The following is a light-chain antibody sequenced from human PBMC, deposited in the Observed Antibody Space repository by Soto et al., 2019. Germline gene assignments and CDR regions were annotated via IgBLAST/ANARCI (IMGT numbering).Light chain of an antibody. CDR1: QSVSSY. Sequence: EIVLTQSPGTLSLSPGVRATLSCRASQSVSSYLACFQQKPGQAPRLLIYDASKRATGIPARFSGSGSGTDFTHTISSLQSEDFAVYYCQQYNNCPRTFGQGTKVDIK. V-gene: IGKV3-11*01. J-gene: IGKJ1*01. CDR3: QQYNNCPRT. CDR2: DAS.